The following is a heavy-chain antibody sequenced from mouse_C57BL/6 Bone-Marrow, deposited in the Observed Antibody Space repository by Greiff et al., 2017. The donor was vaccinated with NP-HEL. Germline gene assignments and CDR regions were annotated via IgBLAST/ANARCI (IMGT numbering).Heavy chain of an antibody. Sequence: QVQLKQPGAELVRPGTSVKLSCKASGYTFTSYWMHWVKQRPGQGLEWIGVIDPSDSYTNYNQKFKGKATLTVDTSSSTAYMQLSSLTSEDSAVYYCARSGGWAWFAYWGQGTLVTVSA. CDR2: IDPSDSYT. V-gene: IGHV1-59*01. CDR1: GYTFTSYW. CDR3: ARSGGWAWFAY. J-gene: IGHJ3*01. D-gene: IGHD3-1*01.